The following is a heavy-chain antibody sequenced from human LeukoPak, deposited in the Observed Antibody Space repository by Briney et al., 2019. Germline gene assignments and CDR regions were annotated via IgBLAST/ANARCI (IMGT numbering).Heavy chain of an antibody. CDR1: GFTFSTFA. V-gene: IGHV3-23*01. CDR2: IFPSGGEI. CDR3: ATYRQVLLPFES. J-gene: IGHJ4*02. D-gene: IGHD2-8*02. Sequence: GGSLRLSCAASGFTFSTFAMIWVRQPPGKGLEWVSSIFPSGGEIHYADSVRGRFTISRDNSKSTLPLQMNSLRAEDTAIYYCATYRQVLLPFESWGQGTLVTVSS.